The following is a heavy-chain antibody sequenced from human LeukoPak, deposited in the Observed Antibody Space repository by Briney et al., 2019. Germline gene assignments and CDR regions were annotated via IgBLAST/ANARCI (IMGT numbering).Heavy chain of an antibody. D-gene: IGHD6-19*01. V-gene: IGHV4-34*01. J-gene: IGHJ4*02. CDR1: GGSFSGYY. Sequence: SETLSLTCAVYGGSFSGYYWSWIRQPPGKGLEWIGEINHSGSTNYNPSLKSRVTISVDTSKNQFSLKLSSVTAADTAVYYCARSRRIAVAGGYFDYWGQGTLVTVSS. CDR3: ARSRRIAVAGGYFDY. CDR2: INHSGST.